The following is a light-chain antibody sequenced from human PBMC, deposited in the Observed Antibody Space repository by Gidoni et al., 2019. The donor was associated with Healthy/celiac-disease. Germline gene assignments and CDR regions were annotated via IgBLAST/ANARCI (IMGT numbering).Light chain of an antibody. Sequence: DIVMTQSPDSLAVSLGERATINCKSSQSVLYSSNNKNYLAWYQQKPGQPPKLLIYWASTRESGVPDRFSGSGSGTDFTLTISSLQAEDVAVYYCQQYYSTPWFGQXTKVEIK. CDR2: WAS. CDR1: QSVLYSSNNKNY. CDR3: QQYYSTPW. V-gene: IGKV4-1*01. J-gene: IGKJ1*01.